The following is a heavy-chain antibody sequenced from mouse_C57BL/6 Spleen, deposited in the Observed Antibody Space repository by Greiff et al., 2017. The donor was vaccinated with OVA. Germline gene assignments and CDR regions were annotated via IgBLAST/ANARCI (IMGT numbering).Heavy chain of an antibody. J-gene: IGHJ2*01. CDR2: IDPEDGET. CDR3: ARCYYYGSSWD. D-gene: IGHD1-1*01. V-gene: IGHV14-2*01. CDR1: GFNIKDYY. Sequence: VQLQQSGAELVKPGASVKLSCTASGFNIKDYYMHWVKQRTEQGLEWIGRIDPEDGETKYAPKCQGKATITADTSSNTAYLQLSSLTSEDTAVYYCARCYYYGSSWDWGQGTTLTVSS.